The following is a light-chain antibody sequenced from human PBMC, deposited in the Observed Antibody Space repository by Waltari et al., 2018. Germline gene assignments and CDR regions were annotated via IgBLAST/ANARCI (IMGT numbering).Light chain of an antibody. J-gene: IGKJ5*01. CDR3: QQYYTTPLIT. CDR2: WAS. Sequence: DIVMTQSPDSLAVSLGERATIHCKSSQSVLYRSNNKNYLAWYQQKPGQPPKQIIYWASTREAGVPDRFSGSGSGTDFTLTISSLQAEDVAMYYCQQYYTTPLITFGQGTRLEIK. V-gene: IGKV4-1*01. CDR1: QSVLYRSNNKNY.